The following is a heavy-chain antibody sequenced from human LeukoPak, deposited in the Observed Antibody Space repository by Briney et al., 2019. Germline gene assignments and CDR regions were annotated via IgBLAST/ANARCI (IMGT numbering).Heavy chain of an antibody. D-gene: IGHD3-9*01. CDR3: ASGLYYDILTGYSYYFDY. Sequence: GGSLRLSCAASGFTFSSYAMHWVRQAPGKGLEWGAVISYDGSNKYYADSVKGRFTISRDNSKNTLYLQMNSLRAEDTAVYYCASGLYYDILTGYSYYFDYWGQGTLVTVSS. V-gene: IGHV3-30*04. J-gene: IGHJ4*02. CDR1: GFTFSSYA. CDR2: ISYDGSNK.